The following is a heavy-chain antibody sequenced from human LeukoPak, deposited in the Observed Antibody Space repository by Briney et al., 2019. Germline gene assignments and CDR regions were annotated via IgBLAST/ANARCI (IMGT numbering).Heavy chain of an antibody. Sequence: KPSETLSLTCAVYGWSFSGYYWCCIRQPPGKGLEWIGEINHRGSAKYNPSLKSRVNISVDTYKNQFCLKLSSVTAADTAVYYCASGSGYPNWFDPWGQGTLVTVS. J-gene: IGHJ5*02. CDR2: INHRGSA. CDR1: GWSFSGYY. CDR3: ASGSGYPNWFDP. V-gene: IGHV4-34*01. D-gene: IGHD3-3*01.